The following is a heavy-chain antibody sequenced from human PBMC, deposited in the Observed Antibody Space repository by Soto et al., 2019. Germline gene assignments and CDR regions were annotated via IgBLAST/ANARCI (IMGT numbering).Heavy chain of an antibody. D-gene: IGHD6-13*01. Sequence: TGGSLRLSCAASGFTFSSYAMSWVRQAPGKGLEWVSAISSGGGNTYYADSVKGRFTISRDNSKNTLSLQMSSLRAEDTAVYYCAKRLSYSSSWYYFDYWGQGILVTVS. CDR3: AKRLSYSSSWYYFDY. CDR2: ISSGGGNT. V-gene: IGHV3-23*01. J-gene: IGHJ4*02. CDR1: GFTFSSYA.